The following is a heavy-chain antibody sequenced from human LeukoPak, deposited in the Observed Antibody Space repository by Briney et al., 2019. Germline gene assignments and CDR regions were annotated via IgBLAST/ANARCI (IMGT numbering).Heavy chain of an antibody. D-gene: IGHD3-9*01. CDR3: AREGLYDILTPDY. CDR2: IRYDGSNK. J-gene: IGHJ4*02. V-gene: IGHV3-30*02. Sequence: GGSLRLSCAASGFTFSSYGMHWVRQAPGKGLEWVAFIRYDGSNKYYADSVKGRFTISRDNSKNTLYLQMNSLRAEDTAVYYCAREGLYDILTPDYWGQGTLVTVSS. CDR1: GFTFSSYG.